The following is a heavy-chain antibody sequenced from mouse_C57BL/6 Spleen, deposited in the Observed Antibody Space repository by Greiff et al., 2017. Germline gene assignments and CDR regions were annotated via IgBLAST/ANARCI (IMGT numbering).Heavy chain of an antibody. CDR1: GYTFTSYW. V-gene: IGHV1-59*01. Sequence: QVQLQQPGAELVRPGTSVQLSCKASGYTFTSYWMHWVNQRPGQGLEWIGVIDPSDSYTNYNQKFKGKATLTVDTSSSTAYMQLSSLTSEDSAVXYCARNPHSNGSMDYWGQGAAVTVST. CDR3: ARNPHSNGSMDY. CDR2: IDPSDSYT. J-gene: IGHJ4*01. D-gene: IGHD2-5*01.